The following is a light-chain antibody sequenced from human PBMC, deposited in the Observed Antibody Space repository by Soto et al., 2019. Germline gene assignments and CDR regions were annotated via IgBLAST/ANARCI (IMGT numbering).Light chain of an antibody. CDR3: LSGHSRP. CDR1: QGLSSY. Sequence: DIQMTQSPSSVPASVGDRVTIICRASQGLSSYLAWYQQKPGKAPKLLIYAASNLQSGVPSRFSGSGSGTDFTLTISSLQPEDFATYFCLSGHSRPFGGGTKVDIK. V-gene: IGKV1-12*02. CDR2: AAS. J-gene: IGKJ4*01.